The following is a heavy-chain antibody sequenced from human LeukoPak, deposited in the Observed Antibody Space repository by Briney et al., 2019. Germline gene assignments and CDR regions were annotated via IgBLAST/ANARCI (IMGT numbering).Heavy chain of an antibody. D-gene: IGHD3-22*01. CDR1: GYSFTSYW. J-gene: IGHJ3*02. CDR2: I. CDR3: ARQFLYDSSGLDI. Sequence: GESLKISCKGSGYSFTSYWIGWVRQMPGKGLEWMGIIYSPSFQGQVTISADKSINTAYLQWSSLKASDTAMYYCARQFLYDSSGLDIWGQGTMVTVSS. V-gene: IGHV5-51*01.